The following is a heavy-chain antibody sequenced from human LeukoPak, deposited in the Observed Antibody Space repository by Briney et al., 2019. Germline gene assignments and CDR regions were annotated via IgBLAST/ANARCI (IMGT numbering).Heavy chain of an antibody. CDR1: GGSISSGRYC. D-gene: IGHD3/OR15-3a*01. Sequence: SQTLSLTCTVSGGSISSGRYCWSWIRQPAGKGLEWIGHIHTSGNTNYNPSLKSQVSISIDTSKNQFSLRLTSVTAADSAVYYCARQTGSGLFILPGGQGTLVTVSS. V-gene: IGHV4-61*09. CDR3: ARQTGSGLFILP. CDR2: IHTSGNT. J-gene: IGHJ4*02.